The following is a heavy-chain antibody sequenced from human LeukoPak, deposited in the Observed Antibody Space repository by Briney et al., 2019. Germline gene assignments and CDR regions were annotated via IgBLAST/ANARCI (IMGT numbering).Heavy chain of an antibody. J-gene: IGHJ6*04. CDR2: IKWDGGRT. D-gene: IGHD3-10*02. CDR3: AELGITMIGGV. CDR1: GFTFDDHG. V-gene: IGHV3-20*04. Sequence: GGSLRLSCAASGFTFDDHGMSWVSQAPGKGLEWVSGIKWDGGRTGYADSVKGRFTISRDNAKNSLYLQMNSLRAEDTAVYYCAELGITMIGGVWGKGTTVTISS.